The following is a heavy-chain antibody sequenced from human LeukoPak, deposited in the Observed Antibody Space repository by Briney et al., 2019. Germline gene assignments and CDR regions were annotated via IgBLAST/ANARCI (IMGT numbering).Heavy chain of an antibody. V-gene: IGHV3-53*01. CDR3: AGDWSPGVRIAPDAFDI. J-gene: IGHJ3*02. CDR2: IHRGGNT. Sequence: GGSLRLSCAVSGSTVSSNHMSWVRQAPGKGLEWVSVIHRGGNTYYADSVKGRFTISRDNSKNSLYLQMNSLRAEDTAVYYCAGDWSPGVRIAPDAFDIWGQGTMVTVSS. CDR1: GSTVSSNH. D-gene: IGHD3-10*01.